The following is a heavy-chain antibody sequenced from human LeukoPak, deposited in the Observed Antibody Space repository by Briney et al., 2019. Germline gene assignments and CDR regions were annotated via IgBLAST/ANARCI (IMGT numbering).Heavy chain of an antibody. CDR3: ARLDGRRGDYYFDY. CDR1: GSSISSYY. CDR2: IYYSGST. J-gene: IGHJ4*02. V-gene: IGHV4-59*08. Sequence: SETLSLTCTVSGSSISSYYWSWIRQPPGKGLEWIGYIYYSGSTNYNPSLKSRVTISVDTSKNQFSLKLSSVTAADTAVYYCARLDGRRGDYYFDYWGQGTLVTVSS. D-gene: IGHD5-24*01.